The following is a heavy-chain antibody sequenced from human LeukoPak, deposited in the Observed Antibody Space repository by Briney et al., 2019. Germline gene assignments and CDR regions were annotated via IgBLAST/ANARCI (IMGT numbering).Heavy chain of an antibody. CDR1: GGSFSGYY. Sequence: PSETLSLTCAVYGGSFSGYYWSWIRQPPGKGLEWIGEINHSGSTNYNPSLKSRVTISVDTSKNQFSLKLSSVTAADTAVYYCVRGPWQWLVRGYYFDYWGQGTLVTVSS. CDR2: INHSGST. J-gene: IGHJ4*02. D-gene: IGHD6-19*01. CDR3: VRGPWQWLVRGYYFDY. V-gene: IGHV4-34*01.